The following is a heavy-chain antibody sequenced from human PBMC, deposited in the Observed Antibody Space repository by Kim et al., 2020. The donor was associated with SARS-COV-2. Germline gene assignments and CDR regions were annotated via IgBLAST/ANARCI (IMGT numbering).Heavy chain of an antibody. V-gene: IGHV3-7*01. CDR1: GFTFGSYW. CDR2: VKEDGSDK. CDR3: ARGNSPTDYYFDF. D-gene: IGHD3-10*01. J-gene: IGHJ4*02. Sequence: EGSLRLSCAASGFTFGSYWMSWVRQAPGKGLEWVASVKEDGSDKYYVDSVRGRFTISRDNAKNSLYLQMNSLRAEDRAVYYCARGNSPTDYYFDFWGQGTLVTVSS.